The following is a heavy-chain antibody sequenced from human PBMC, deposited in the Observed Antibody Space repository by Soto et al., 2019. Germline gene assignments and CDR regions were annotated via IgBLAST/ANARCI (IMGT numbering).Heavy chain of an antibody. J-gene: IGHJ4*02. CDR2: IYPGDSDT. CDR1: GYSFSSHW. Sequence: GASLKISCKGSGYSFSSHWIGWVRQMPGKGLDWMGVIYPGDSDTRYSPSFLGQVTISADKSINTAYLQWSSLKASDTAMYYCARQGNGAEGFDFWGQGALVTVSS. CDR3: ARQGNGAEGFDF. D-gene: IGHD4-17*01. V-gene: IGHV5-51*01.